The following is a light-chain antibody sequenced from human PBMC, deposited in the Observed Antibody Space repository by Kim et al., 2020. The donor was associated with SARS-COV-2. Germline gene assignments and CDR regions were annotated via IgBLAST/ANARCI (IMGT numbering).Light chain of an antibody. V-gene: IGKV1-5*01. CDR2: DAS. J-gene: IGKJ1*01. CDR3: QQYNSYPWT. Sequence: DIQMTQSPSTLSASVGDRVTIACRASQSISSWLAWYQQKPGKAPNLLISDASGLESGVPSRFSGSGSGTEFTLTISSLQPDDFATYYCQQYNSYPWTFGQGTKVDIK. CDR1: QSISSW.